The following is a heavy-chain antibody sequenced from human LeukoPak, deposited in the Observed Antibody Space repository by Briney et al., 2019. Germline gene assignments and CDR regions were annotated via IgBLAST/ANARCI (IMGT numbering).Heavy chain of an antibody. Sequence: GASLRLSCAASGLSFGDAWMSWVRQAPGKGLEWVARIKSKSHGETKEYAAPVGGRFTVSRDDSKDTLYLQMNSLKSEDTAMYYCATRQRCYNYLTRWGQGTLVTVSS. J-gene: IGHJ4*02. CDR2: IKSKSHGETK. V-gene: IGHV3-15*01. CDR3: ATRQRCYNYLTR. CDR1: GLSFGDAW. D-gene: IGHD1-1*01.